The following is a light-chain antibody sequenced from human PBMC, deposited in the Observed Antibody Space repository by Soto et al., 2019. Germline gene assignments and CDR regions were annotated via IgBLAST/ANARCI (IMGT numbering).Light chain of an antibody. CDR3: QQTYSPPLS. CDR1: QNIRMY. CDR2: DAI. Sequence: EIQMTQSPSSLSASVGDRSTITCMTSQNIRMYLNWYQHKPGKVPKVLIHDAIGLQSGVSSRFSGSGSETEFTLTINNLQPEDFATYYCQQTYSPPLSFGPGTQVDIK. J-gene: IGKJ3*01. V-gene: IGKV1-39*01.